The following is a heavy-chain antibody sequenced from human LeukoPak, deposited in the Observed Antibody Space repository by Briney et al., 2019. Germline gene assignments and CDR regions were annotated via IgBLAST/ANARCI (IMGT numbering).Heavy chain of an antibody. CDR2: VYHSGGA. CDR1: GASIASHSW. CDR3: AYNRNFALDN. J-gene: IGHJ4*01. Sequence: SETLSLTCAVSGASIASHSWWSWVRQPPGKGLEWVGEVYHSGGANYKPSLKSRVTISVDTSRNHFSLKLTSVTAADTAVYFCAYNRNFALDNWGQGTLVTVSS. D-gene: IGHD1-14*01. V-gene: IGHV4/OR15-8*01.